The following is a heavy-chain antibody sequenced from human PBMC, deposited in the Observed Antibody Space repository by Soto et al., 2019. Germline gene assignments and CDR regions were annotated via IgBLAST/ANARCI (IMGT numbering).Heavy chain of an antibody. D-gene: IGHD3-16*01. V-gene: IGHV3-23*01. Sequence: EVQLLESRGGLVQPGGSLRLSCAASGFTFSNYAMNWVRQAPGKGLEWVSAISGSGGSPFYADSVKGRFTISRDNFKNTVYLQMNSLRVEDSAVYYCAKDQGALMTASRPTDSWGQGTLVTVSS. CDR1: GFTFSNYA. J-gene: IGHJ4*02. CDR2: ISGSGGSP. CDR3: AKDQGALMTASRPTDS.